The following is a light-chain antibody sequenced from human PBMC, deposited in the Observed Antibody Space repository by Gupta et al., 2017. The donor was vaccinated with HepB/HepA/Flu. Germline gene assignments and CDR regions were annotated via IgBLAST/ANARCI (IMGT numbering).Light chain of an antibody. CDR3: QQSDTVPFS. J-gene: IGKJ3*01. CDR2: VAS. V-gene: IGKV1-39*01. Sequence: DIQMTQFPSSLSASVGDRVTITCRASQSVKNYINWYQQRPGRAPKLLIYVASNLQPGVPSRFSGSESGTDFTLTITRLQFEDFATYFCQQSDTVPFSFGHGTVVDVK. CDR1: QSVKNY.